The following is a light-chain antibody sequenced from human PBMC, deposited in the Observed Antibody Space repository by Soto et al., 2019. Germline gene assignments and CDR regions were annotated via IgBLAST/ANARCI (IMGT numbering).Light chain of an antibody. J-gene: IGKJ1*01. Sequence: DVQMTQSPSTLSASVGERVTITCRASQSVSTLLAWYQQKPGKAPKLLIYKASSLDSGVSSRFSGSGSGTEFTVTISSLQPDDFATYYCQQYNRYSPWAFGQGTMGEIK. CDR1: QSVSTL. V-gene: IGKV1-5*03. CDR2: KAS. CDR3: QQYNRYSPWA.